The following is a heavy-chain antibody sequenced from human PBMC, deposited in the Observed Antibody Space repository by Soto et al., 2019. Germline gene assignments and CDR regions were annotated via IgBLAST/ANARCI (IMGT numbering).Heavy chain of an antibody. CDR2: IIPIFGTA. Sequence: GASVNPSCKASGGTFSSYAISWVRQAPGQGLEWMGGIIPIFGTANYAQKFQGRVTITADESTSTAYMELSSLRSEDTAVYYCARDLSESYDERAFDIWGQGTMVTVSS. CDR3: ARDLSESYDERAFDI. D-gene: IGHD1-26*01. V-gene: IGHV1-69*13. J-gene: IGHJ3*02. CDR1: GGTFSSYA.